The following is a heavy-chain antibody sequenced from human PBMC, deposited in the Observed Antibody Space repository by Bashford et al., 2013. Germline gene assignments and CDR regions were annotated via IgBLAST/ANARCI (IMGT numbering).Heavy chain of an antibody. D-gene: IGHD2-2*01. J-gene: IGHJ5*02. CDR1: GYTFTGYY. CDR3: ARAGVVPAAIGDNWFDP. V-gene: IGHV1-2*02. Sequence: ASVKVSCKASGYTFTGYYMHWVRQAPGQGLEWMGWINPNSGGTNYAQKFQGRVTMTRDTSISTAYMELSRLRSDDTAVYYCARAGVVPAAIGDNWFDPWGQGTLVTVSS. CDR2: INPNSGGT.